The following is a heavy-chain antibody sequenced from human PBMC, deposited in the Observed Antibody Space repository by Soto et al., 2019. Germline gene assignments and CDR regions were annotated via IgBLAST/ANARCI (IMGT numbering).Heavy chain of an antibody. CDR1: GDSISGNNW. V-gene: IGHV4-4*02. CDR3: ARGESGSSSWLFDY. D-gene: IGHD6-13*01. Sequence: PSETLSLTCAVSGDSISGNNWWSWVRQSPGKGLEWIGEIYHTGKATYNPSLKSRVTISVDTSKNQFSLKLSSVTAADTAVYYCARGESGSSSWLFDYWGQGTLVTVSS. CDR2: IYHTGKA. J-gene: IGHJ4*02.